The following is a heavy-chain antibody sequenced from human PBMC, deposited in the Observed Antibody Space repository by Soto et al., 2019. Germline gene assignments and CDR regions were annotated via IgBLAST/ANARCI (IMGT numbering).Heavy chain of an antibody. D-gene: IGHD2-8*02. CDR2: SSSRSDI. CDR3: SRESTGWPLAYGLDV. Sequence: PGGSLRLSCVGSGLTFSTYSINWVRKAPGQGLEWVSSSSSRSDIYYADSGKDRFSISRDNAKNSVSVQMNSLRAEDKAVYYCSRESTGWPLAYGLDVWGQAT. CDR1: GLTFSTYS. J-gene: IGHJ6*02. V-gene: IGHV3-21*01.